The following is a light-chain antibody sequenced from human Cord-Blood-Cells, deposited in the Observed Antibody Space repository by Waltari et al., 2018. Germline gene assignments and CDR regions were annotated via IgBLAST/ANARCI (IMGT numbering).Light chain of an antibody. CDR1: QSVSSY. CDR2: DAS. V-gene: IGKV3-11*01. CDR3: QQRSNWPPFT. J-gene: IGKJ3*01. Sequence: EIVLTQSPPTPSLSPGERATLSCRASQSVSSYLAWYQQKPGQAPRLRIYDASNRATGIPARFSGSGSGTDFTLTISSLEPEDFAVYYCQQRSNWPPFTFGPGTKVDIK.